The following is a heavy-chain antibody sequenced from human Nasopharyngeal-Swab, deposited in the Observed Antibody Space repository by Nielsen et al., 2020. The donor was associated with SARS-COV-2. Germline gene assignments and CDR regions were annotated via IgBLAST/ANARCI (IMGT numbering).Heavy chain of an antibody. CDR2: MFSGGSA. Sequence: GGSLRLSCAASGFTVSSSYMSWVRQAPGKGLEWISLMFSGGSAYYAGSVEGRFTVSRDESRNTLYLQMNNLRAEDTAVYYCTTRNDCWGQGTLVTVSS. V-gene: IGHV3-53*01. CDR1: GFTVSSSY. CDR3: TTRNDC. J-gene: IGHJ4*02.